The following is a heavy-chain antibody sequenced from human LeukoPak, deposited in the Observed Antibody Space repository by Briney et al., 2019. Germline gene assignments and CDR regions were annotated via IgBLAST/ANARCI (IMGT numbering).Heavy chain of an antibody. J-gene: IGHJ4*02. D-gene: IGHD1-26*01. Sequence: GGSLRLSCAASGFTFSSYAMSWVRQAPGKGLEWVSAISGSGGSTYYADSVKGRFTISRDNSKNTLYLQMNSLRAEDTAVYYCAKDGLRIVGAQGSSYWGQGTLVTVSS. CDR3: AKDGLRIVGAQGSSY. CDR1: GFTFSSYA. CDR2: ISGSGGST. V-gene: IGHV3-23*01.